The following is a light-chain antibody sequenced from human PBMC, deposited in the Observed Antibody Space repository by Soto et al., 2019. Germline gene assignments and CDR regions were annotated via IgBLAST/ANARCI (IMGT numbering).Light chain of an antibody. Sequence: QSALTQPASVSGSPGQSITISCTGTSGDIGGYNYVSWYQQHPGKAPKLLISEVTNRPSGVSNRSSGSKSGNTASLTISGLQAEDEADYYCCSYAGSSTFKVVFGGGTKLTVL. V-gene: IGLV2-23*02. CDR3: CSYAGSSTFKVV. J-gene: IGLJ2*01. CDR1: SGDIGGYNY. CDR2: EVT.